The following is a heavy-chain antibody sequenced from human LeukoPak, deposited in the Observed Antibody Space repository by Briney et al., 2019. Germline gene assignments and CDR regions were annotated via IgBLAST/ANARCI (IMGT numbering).Heavy chain of an antibody. J-gene: IGHJ4*02. CDR1: GFTISTYW. D-gene: IGHD4-17*01. Sequence: GGSLRLSCAASGFTISTYWMHWVRQAPGKGLVWVSRINSEGSITGYADSVKGRFTISRDNAKKTLYLQMNSLRVEDTAVYYCVGFNYGDYPGDYWGQGTLVTVSS. CDR2: INSEGSIT. CDR3: VGFNYGDYPGDY. V-gene: IGHV3-74*01.